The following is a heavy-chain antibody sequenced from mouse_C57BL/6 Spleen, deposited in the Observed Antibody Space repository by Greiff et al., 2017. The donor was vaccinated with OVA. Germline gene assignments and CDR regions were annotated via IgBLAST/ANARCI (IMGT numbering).Heavy chain of an antibody. J-gene: IGHJ3*01. CDR1: GYTFTSYW. D-gene: IGHD1-1*01. V-gene: IGHV1-69*01. CDR2: IDPSDSYT. CDR3: ARSYTNTGWFAY. Sequence: QVQLQQPGAELVMPGASVKLSCKASGYTFTSYWMHWVKQRPGQGLEWIGEIDPSDSYTNYNQKFKGKSTLTVDKSSSTAYMQLSSLTSEDSAVYYCARSYTNTGWFAYWGQGTLVTVSA.